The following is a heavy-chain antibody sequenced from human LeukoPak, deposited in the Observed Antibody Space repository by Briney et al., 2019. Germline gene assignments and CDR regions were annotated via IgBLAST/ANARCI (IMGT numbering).Heavy chain of an antibody. V-gene: IGHV4-4*02. CDR1: VGSLSSSNW. Sequence: PSETLSLTCAVSVGSLSSSNWWSWARQPPGKGLEGMGEIYHSGRTNYNPSHKCRVTISVDKTKNQFSLKLRSVTAADAAVYYCARGMGQWPYPDYFQHWGQGTLVTVSS. D-gene: IGHD6-19*01. J-gene: IGHJ1*01. CDR2: IYHSGRT. CDR3: ARGMGQWPYPDYFQH.